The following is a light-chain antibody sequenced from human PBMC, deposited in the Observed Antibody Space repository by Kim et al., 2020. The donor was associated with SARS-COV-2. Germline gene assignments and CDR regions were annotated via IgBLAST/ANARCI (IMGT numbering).Light chain of an antibody. Sequence: GHSVTFSCTGSSSDVGGYDYVSWYQQHPGKAPQLIIYDVTKRPSGVPDRFSGSKSGYTASLTISGLQPEDEADYYCCSYAGSFTHVFGTGTKVTVL. J-gene: IGLJ1*01. CDR2: DVT. CDR1: SSDVGGYDY. CDR3: CSYAGSFTHV. V-gene: IGLV2-11*03.